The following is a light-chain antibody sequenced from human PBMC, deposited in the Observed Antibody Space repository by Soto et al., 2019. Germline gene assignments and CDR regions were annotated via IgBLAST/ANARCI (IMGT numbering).Light chain of an antibody. V-gene: IGLV1-51*01. J-gene: IGLJ2*01. Sequence: QSVLTQPPSVSAAPGQKVTISCAGSSSNIGANYVSWYQHLPGTAPKFLIYDNDQRPSGIPDRFSGSKSGTTATLGITGLQTGDEADYYCGTWDSSLSIVVFGGGTKVTVL. CDR3: GTWDSSLSIVV. CDR1: SSNIGANY. CDR2: DND.